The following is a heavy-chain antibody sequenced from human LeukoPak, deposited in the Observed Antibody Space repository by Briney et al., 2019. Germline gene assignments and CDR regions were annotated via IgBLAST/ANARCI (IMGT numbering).Heavy chain of an antibody. CDR3: ARNPYSSSWQRAFDI. CDR2: INHSGST. Sequence: NPSETLSLTCTVSGGSISSGGYSWNWIRQPPGKGLEWIGEINHSGSTNYNPSLKSRVTISVDTSKNQFSLKLSSVTAADTAVYYCARNPYSSSWQRAFDIWGQGTMVTVSS. D-gene: IGHD6-13*01. J-gene: IGHJ3*02. V-gene: IGHV4-39*07. CDR1: GGSISSGGYS.